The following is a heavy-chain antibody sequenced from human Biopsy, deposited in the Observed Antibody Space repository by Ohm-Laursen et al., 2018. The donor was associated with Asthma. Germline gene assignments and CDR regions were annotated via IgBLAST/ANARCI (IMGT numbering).Heavy chain of an antibody. D-gene: IGHD4-17*01. CDR3: ASDFPKDYVRYNFQF. Sequence: PSVKVSCKISGYSLTDLSMHWVRQAPGQGLEWMGGHDHEEGGTVNARRFQGRVTMTEDTSTDTAYMELSSLSSDDTAVYYCASDFPKDYVRYNFQFWGQGTLVTVSS. V-gene: IGHV1-24*01. CDR2: HDHEEGGT. CDR1: GYSLTDLS. J-gene: IGHJ4*02.